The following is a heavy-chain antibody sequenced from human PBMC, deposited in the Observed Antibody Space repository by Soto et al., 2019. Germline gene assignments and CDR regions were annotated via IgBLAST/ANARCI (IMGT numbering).Heavy chain of an antibody. CDR3: ARDNRYNWNDEGWFDP. CDR2: MNPNSGNT. CDR1: GYSFSDYD. J-gene: IGHJ5*02. Sequence: QVQLVQSGAEVKKPGASVKVSCKASGYSFSDYDINWVRQATGQGPEWMGWMNPNSGNTGYAQKFQGRVNMTRNTSINPAYMELSSLGSEDTAVYYCARDNRYNWNDEGWFDPWGQGTLVTVSS. V-gene: IGHV1-8*01. D-gene: IGHD1-20*01.